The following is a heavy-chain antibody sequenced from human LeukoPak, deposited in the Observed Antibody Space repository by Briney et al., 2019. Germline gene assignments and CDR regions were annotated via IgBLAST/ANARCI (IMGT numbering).Heavy chain of an antibody. V-gene: IGHV3-21*01. J-gene: IGHJ1*01. CDR2: IDRRSTYI. CDR3: ATFDGLTAISY. CDR1: GIIFENYY. D-gene: IGHD2-21*02. Sequence: GGSLRLSCAASGIIFENYYMTWVRQSPEKGLEWVSSIDRRSTYIHYMDSVRGRFTVSRDNAKNSLYLQMNNLRAEDSAVYYCATFDGLTAISYWSQGSLATVSS.